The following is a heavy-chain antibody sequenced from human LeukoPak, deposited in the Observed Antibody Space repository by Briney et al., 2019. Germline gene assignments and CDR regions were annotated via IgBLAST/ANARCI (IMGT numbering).Heavy chain of an antibody. CDR3: AKDGIVVVPAAIGPDDAFDI. J-gene: IGHJ3*02. Sequence: GGSLSLSCAASGFTFSSYAMSWVRQAPGQGLEWVSAISGSGGSTYYADSVKGRFTISRDNSKNTLDLQMNSLRAEDTAVYYCAKDGIVVVPAAIGPDDAFDIWGQGTMVTVSS. CDR1: GFTFSSYA. D-gene: IGHD2-2*02. CDR2: ISGSGGST. V-gene: IGHV3-23*01.